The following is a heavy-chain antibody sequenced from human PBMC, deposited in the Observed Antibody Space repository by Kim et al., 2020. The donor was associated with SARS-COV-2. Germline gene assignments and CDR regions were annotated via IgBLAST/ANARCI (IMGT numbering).Heavy chain of an antibody. CDR3: ATFSSNWPHYAVDV. V-gene: IGHV4-39*01. CDR1: GGSIDNSPYY. Sequence: SETLSLTCTVSGGSIDNSPYYWGWIRQPPGKGLEWIGSIFYSGSTYYNPSLKSRVYISLDTSKNQYSQELSSVTAADTAVYYCATFSSNWPHYAVDVWGQGTTVTVSS. D-gene: IGHD4-4*01. J-gene: IGHJ6*02. CDR2: IFYSGST.